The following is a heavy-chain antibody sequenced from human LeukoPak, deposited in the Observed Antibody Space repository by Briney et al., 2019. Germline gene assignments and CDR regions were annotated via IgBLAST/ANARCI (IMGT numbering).Heavy chain of an antibody. J-gene: IGHJ4*02. D-gene: IGHD3-22*01. CDR2: ISSSSSYI. CDR1: GFTFSSYS. CDR3: ARAPYYYDSSGYCDY. V-gene: IGHV3-21*01. Sequence: GGSLRLSCAASGFTFSSYSMNWVRQAPGKGLEWVSSISSSSSYIYYAGSVKGRFTISGDNAKNSLYLQMNSLRAADTAVYYCARAPYYYDSSGYCDYWGQGTLVTVSS.